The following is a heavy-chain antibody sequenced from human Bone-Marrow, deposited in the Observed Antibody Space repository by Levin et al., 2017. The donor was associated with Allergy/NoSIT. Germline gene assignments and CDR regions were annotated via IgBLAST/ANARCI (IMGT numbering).Heavy chain of an antibody. J-gene: IGHJ6*02. D-gene: IGHD1/OR15-1a*01. V-gene: IGHV3-21*06. Sequence: GESLKISCEGSGFSFSDYHINWVRQSPSKGLEWVTSISRDGRVIYDADSVKGRFTISRDNAKNSVYLQMNSLRPEDAAVYYCARSQSITGTEDLKLMDVWGQGTTVTVSS. CDR1: GFSFSDYH. CDR3: ARSQSITGTEDLKLMDV. CDR2: ISRDGRVI.